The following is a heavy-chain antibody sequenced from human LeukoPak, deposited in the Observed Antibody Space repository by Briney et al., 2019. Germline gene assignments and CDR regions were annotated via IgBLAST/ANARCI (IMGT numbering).Heavy chain of an antibody. V-gene: IGHV3-66*02. CDR1: GFIVSNNY. CDR2: IHSGGST. D-gene: IGHD1-26*01. J-gene: IGHJ4*02. Sequence: GGSLRLSCAASGFIVSNNYMNWVRQAPGKGLEWVSVIHSGGSTYYADSVKGRFTISRDNSKNTVNLQMNDLRAEDTAVYYCARSWDARLYFDYWGQGILVTVSS. CDR3: ARSWDARLYFDY.